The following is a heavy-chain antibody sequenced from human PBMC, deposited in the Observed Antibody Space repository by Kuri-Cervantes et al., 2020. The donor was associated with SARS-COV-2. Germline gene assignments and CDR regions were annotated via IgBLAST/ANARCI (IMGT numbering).Heavy chain of an antibody. J-gene: IGHJ3*02. V-gene: IGHV4-59*08. CDR1: GGSISSYY. CDR3: ARYSSGWYWGGAFDI. Sequence: SETLSLTCTVSGGSISSYYWSWIRQPPGKGLEWIGYIYYSGSTNYNPSLKSRVTISVDTSKNQFSLKLSSVTAADTAVYYCARYSSGWYWGGAFDIWGQGTMVTVSS. D-gene: IGHD6-19*01. CDR2: IYYSGST.